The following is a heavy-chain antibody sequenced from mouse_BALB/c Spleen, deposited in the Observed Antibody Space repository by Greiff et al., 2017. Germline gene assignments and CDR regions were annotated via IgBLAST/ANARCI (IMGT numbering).Heavy chain of an antibody. CDR2: IWAGGST. CDR3: ARDEGGLYYRYNYYAMDY. D-gene: IGHD2-14*01. Sequence: VQLQQSGPGLVAPSQSLSITCTVSGFSLTSYGVHWVRQPPGKGLEWLGVIWAGGSTNYNSALMSRLSISKDNSKSQVFLKMNSLQTDDTAMYYCARDEGGLYYRYNYYAMDYWGQGTSVTVSS. CDR1: GFSLTSYG. V-gene: IGHV2-9*02. J-gene: IGHJ4*01.